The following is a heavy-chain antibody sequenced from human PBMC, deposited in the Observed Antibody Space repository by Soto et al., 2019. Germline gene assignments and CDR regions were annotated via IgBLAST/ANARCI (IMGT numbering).Heavy chain of an antibody. D-gene: IGHD2-15*01. CDR2: INEDGSVT. J-gene: IGHJ4*01. CDR1: GFTFSSYW. V-gene: IGHV3-7*03. CDR3: AKGLSTPGIDY. Sequence: GGSLRLSCAASGFTFSSYWTNWVRQAPGKGLGVVANINEDGSVTSYVDSVKGRFTVSRDNTISSLYLQMNSLRVEDTALYYCAKGLSTPGIDYWGQGTLVTVSS.